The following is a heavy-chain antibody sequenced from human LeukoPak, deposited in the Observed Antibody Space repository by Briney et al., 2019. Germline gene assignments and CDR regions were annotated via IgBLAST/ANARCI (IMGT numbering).Heavy chain of an antibody. CDR2: INPSGGST. V-gene: IGHV1-46*01. CDR3: AKAYCFPGNCHGGYFDS. D-gene: IGHD2-21*01. Sequence: ASVKVSCKASGYTFTSYYMHWVRQAPGQGLEWMGIINPSGGSTSYAQKFQGRVTMTRDTSTSTVYMELSSLRPEDTALYYCAKAYCFPGNCHGGYFDSWGQGTLVTVSS. J-gene: IGHJ4*02. CDR1: GYTFTSYY.